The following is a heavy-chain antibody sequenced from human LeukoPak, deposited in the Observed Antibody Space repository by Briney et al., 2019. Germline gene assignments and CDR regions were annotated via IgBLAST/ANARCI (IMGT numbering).Heavy chain of an antibody. CDR1: GGSISSYY. CDR3: ARDSQWLDAFDI. Sequence: SETLSLTCTVSGGSISSYYWSWIRQPAGKGLEWIGRIYTSGSTNYNPSLKSRVTMSVDTSKNQFPLKLSSVTAADTAVYYCARDSQWLDAFDIWGQGTMVTVSS. J-gene: IGHJ3*02. V-gene: IGHV4-4*07. D-gene: IGHD6-19*01. CDR2: IYTSGST.